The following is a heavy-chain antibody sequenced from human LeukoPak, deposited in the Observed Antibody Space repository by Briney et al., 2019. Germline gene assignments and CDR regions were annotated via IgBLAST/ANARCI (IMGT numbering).Heavy chain of an antibody. CDR1: GFIFRDYW. J-gene: IGHJ4*02. V-gene: IGHV3-7*03. D-gene: IGHD6-19*01. CDR3: AKNKQWLLLDY. Sequence: GGSLRLSCAASGFIFRDYWMSWVRQGPGEGPEWVANINQGGSERYYVDSVKGRFTISRDNAKNSLDLQMNSLRVEDTAVYYCAKNKQWLLLDYWGQGTRVTVSS. CDR2: INQGGSER.